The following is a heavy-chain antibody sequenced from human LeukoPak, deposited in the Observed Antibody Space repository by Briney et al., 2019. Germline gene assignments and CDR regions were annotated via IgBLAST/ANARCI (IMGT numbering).Heavy chain of an antibody. V-gene: IGHV3-48*02. CDR1: GFTFSSYS. Sequence: GGSLRLSCAASGFTFSSYSMNWVRQAPGKGLEWVSYISSSSTTIYYADSVKGRFTISRDNAKNSLYLQMNSLRDEDTAVYYCARGPYYYTSGSYFHPFDYWGQGTLVAVSS. CDR3: ARGPYYYTSGSYFHPFDY. D-gene: IGHD3-10*01. CDR2: ISSSSTTI. J-gene: IGHJ4*02.